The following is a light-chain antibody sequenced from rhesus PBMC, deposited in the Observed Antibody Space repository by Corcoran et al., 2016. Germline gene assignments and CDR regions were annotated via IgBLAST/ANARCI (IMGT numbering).Light chain of an antibody. CDR1: QGINNY. Sequence: DIQMTQSPSSLSASVGDRVTITCRASQGINNYLSWYQQKPGKAPTPLIYYASSLETGVPSRFSGIRSRTDYTLTITSLQPEVIATYYCQQYNNSPFTFGPGTKLDIK. CDR2: YAS. CDR3: QQYNNSPFT. V-gene: IGKV1-66*01. J-gene: IGKJ3*01.